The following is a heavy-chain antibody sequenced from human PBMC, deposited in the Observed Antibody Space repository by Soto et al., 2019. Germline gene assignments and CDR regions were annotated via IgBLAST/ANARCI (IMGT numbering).Heavy chain of an antibody. CDR2: IDPSDSYI. V-gene: IGHV5-10-1*01. J-gene: IGHJ6*02. CDR1: GYSITSYR. Sequence: PGEPLKISCKGSGYSITSYRIGWVRQIPGKGLEGMGRIDPSDSYINYNPSFQGHVTISADKSISTAYLQWNSLKAWESAMYYCARMREKNCSGGNCYLVSAFGGQGTRVP. CDR3: ARMREKNCSGGNCYLVSAF. D-gene: IGHD2-15*01.